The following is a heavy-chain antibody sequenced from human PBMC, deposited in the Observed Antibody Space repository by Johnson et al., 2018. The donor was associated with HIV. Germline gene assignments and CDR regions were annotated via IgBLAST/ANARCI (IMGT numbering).Heavy chain of an antibody. CDR2: IRFDGSNK. D-gene: IGHD6-19*01. J-gene: IGHJ3*02. Sequence: QMQLVESGGGVVQPGGSLRLSCAASGFTFSSYGMHWVRQAPGKGLEWVAFIRFDGSNKYYADFVKGRFTISRDNSKNTLYLQINTLRAEDTAVYYCARDAVISSGWYNVDAFDIWGQGTMVTVSS. CDR3: ARDAVISSGWYNVDAFDI. V-gene: IGHV3-30*02. CDR1: GFTFSSYG.